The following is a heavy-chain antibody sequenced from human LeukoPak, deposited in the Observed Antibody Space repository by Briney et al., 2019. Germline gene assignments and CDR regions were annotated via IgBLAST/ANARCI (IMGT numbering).Heavy chain of an antibody. Sequence: ASVKVSCKASGYTFTSHGIGWVRQAPGQGLEWMGRISGYNGNTNYAQKFQGRVTMITDTSTSTAYMELRSLRSDDTAVYYCARDRVIRAFDIWGQGTMVTVSS. CDR2: ISGYNGNT. CDR3: ARDRVIRAFDI. CDR1: GYTFTSHG. V-gene: IGHV1-18*01. J-gene: IGHJ3*02.